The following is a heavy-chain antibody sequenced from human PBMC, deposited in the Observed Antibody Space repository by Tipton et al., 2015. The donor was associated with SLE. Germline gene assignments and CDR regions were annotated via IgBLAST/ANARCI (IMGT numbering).Heavy chain of an antibody. Sequence: LRLSCTVYGGSFSGYYWSWIRQPPGKGLAWIGEISHSGSTNYNPSLKSRVTISVDTSKNQFSLKLDSVTAADTAVYYCAGGPFDIWGQGTMVTVSS. CDR1: GGSFSGYY. CDR2: ISHSGST. J-gene: IGHJ3*02. V-gene: IGHV4-34*01. CDR3: AGGPFDI.